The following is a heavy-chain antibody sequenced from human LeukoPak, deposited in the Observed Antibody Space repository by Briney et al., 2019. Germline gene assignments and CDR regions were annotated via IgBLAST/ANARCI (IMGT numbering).Heavy chain of an antibody. V-gene: IGHV3-9*01. CDR1: GFTFDDYA. Sequence: PGGSLRLSCAASGFTFDDYAMHWVRQAPGKGLEWVSGISWNSGSIGYADSVKGRFTISRDNAKNSLYLQMNSLRAEDTALYYCAKDSQYSSSWYSAFDIWGQGTMVTVSS. D-gene: IGHD6-13*01. CDR3: AKDSQYSSSWYSAFDI. CDR2: ISWNSGSI. J-gene: IGHJ3*02.